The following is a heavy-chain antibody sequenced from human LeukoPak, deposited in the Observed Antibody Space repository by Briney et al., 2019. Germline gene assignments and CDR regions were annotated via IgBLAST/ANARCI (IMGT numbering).Heavy chain of an antibody. V-gene: IGHV4-59*01. D-gene: IGHD3-10*01. CDR1: GGSISSYY. CDR2: IYHSGST. CDR3: ARVLPMVRGVIYYYYYMDV. J-gene: IGHJ6*03. Sequence: SETLSLTCTVSGGSISSYYWSWIRQPPGKGLEWIGYIYHSGSTNYNPSLKSRVTISVDTSKNQFSLKLSSVTAADTAVYYCARVLPMVRGVIYYYYYMDVWGKGTTVTVSS.